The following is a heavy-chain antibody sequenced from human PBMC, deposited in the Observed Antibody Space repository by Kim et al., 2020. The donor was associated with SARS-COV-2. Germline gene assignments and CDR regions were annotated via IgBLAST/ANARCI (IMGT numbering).Heavy chain of an antibody. CDR3: ARGSDYYDSSGIL. CDR2: IYSGGST. Sequence: GGSLRLSCAASGFTVSSNYMSWVRQAPGKGLEWVSIIYSGGSTYYADSVKGRFTISRDNSKTTLYLQMNSLRAEDTAVYYCARGSDYYDSSGILWGQGTLVTGSS. V-gene: IGHV3-53*01. D-gene: IGHD3-22*01. J-gene: IGHJ4*02. CDR1: GFTVSSNY.